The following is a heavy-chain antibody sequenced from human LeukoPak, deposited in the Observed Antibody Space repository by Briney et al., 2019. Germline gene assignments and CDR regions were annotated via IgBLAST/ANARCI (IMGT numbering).Heavy chain of an antibody. CDR1: GYSFTTYW. CDR2: ISPGDSAS. V-gene: IGHV5-51*01. J-gene: IGHJ3*02. D-gene: IGHD4-11*01. CDR3: ARHTNDYSEWDVFDM. Sequence: GESLKISCRGSGYSFTTYWIGWVRQMPGKGQEWMGIISPGDSASRYSPSFQGQVAISADKSITTAYLQWSSLKASDTAMYYCARHTNDYSEWDVFDMWGQGTMVTVCS.